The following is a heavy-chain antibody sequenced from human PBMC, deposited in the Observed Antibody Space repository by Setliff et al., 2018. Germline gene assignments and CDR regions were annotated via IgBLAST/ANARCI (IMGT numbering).Heavy chain of an antibody. D-gene: IGHD3-10*01. V-gene: IGHV4-31*03. Sequence: SETLSLTCTVSGGSISSAGNYWSWIRQHPGKGPEWIGYIYYSGSTNYNPSLKSRVTISVDTSKNQFSLKLSSVTAADTAVYYCARDVRYYYGSGSYYNDWFDPWGQGTLVTVSS. CDR1: GGSISSAGNY. J-gene: IGHJ5*02. CDR3: ARDVRYYYGSGSYYNDWFDP. CDR2: IYYSGST.